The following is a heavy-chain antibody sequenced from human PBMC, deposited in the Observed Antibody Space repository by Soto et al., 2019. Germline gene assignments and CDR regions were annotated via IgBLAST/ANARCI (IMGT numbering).Heavy chain of an antibody. D-gene: IGHD6-19*01. CDR1: GFTFSAVY. J-gene: IGHJ4*02. CDR3: ARDRGAVTGQYFDY. V-gene: IGHV3-11*05. Sequence: QVRLEESGGGLVKPGGSLRLSCAASGFTFSAVYMSWIRRAPNKGLEYISYISSSGTSANYADSVKGRFTISRDNAKNSLYLQMNSLRAEDTAVYYCARDRGAVTGQYFDYWGQGALVTVSS. CDR2: ISSSGTSA.